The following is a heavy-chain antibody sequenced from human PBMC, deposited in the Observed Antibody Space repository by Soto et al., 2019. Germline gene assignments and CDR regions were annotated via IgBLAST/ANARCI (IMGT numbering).Heavy chain of an antibody. CDR2: IYYDDDE. D-gene: IGHD6-19*01. J-gene: IGHJ2*01. CDR3: VYKPPPAGIYWYFDV. CDR1: GFSFATNKVA. Sequence: QITLKESGPTLVKPTQTLTLTCTFSGFSFATNKVAVAWVRQPPGKALEWLALIYYDDDERYNPSLRSRLTITKDTSKNQVVLTMIDMRPVDTATYYCVYKPPPAGIYWYFDVWGPGTLVAVS. V-gene: IGHV2-5*02.